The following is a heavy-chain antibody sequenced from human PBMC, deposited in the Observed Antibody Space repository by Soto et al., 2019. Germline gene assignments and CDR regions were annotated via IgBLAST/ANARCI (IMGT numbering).Heavy chain of an antibody. Sequence: SETLSLTCTVSGGSISSSDYYWGWIRQPPGKGLEWIGSVYYSGSTYYNPSLKSRVTISIETSKSQFSLKLTSVTAADAAVYYCAGRHDSGWNDYWGQGTLVTVSS. CDR3: AGRHDSGWNDY. V-gene: IGHV4-39*01. CDR1: GGSISSSDYY. CDR2: VYYSGST. J-gene: IGHJ4*02. D-gene: IGHD6-19*01.